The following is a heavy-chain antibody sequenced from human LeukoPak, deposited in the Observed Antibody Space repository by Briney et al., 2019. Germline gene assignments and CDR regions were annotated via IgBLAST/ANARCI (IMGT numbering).Heavy chain of an antibody. CDR2: IYYSGST. CDR1: GGSISSSSYY. CDR3: VRDYASSMAATSTYNWFDP. J-gene: IGHJ5*02. Sequence: SETLSLTCTVSGGSISSSSYYWGWIRQPPGKGLEWIGSIYYSGSTYYNPSLKSRVTISVDTSKNQFSLKLTSVTAADTAVYYCVRDYASSMAATSTYNWFDPWGQGTLVTVSS. V-gene: IGHV4-39*07. D-gene: IGHD6-13*01.